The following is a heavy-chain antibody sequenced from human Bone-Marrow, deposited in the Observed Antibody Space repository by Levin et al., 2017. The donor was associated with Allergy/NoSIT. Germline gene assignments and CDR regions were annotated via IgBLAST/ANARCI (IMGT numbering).Heavy chain of an antibody. J-gene: IGHJ4*02. CDR2: VHHSGSI. V-gene: IGHV4-38-2*02. CDR1: GGSVSSDGSY. Sequence: SETLSLTCTVSGGSVSSDGSYWIWVRQPPGKGLEWIGSVHHSGSIYYNPSLKSRVTISVDTSKNQFSLNLSSVTAADTAVYYCARDQGANAFEYWGRGTLVSVSS. CDR3: ARDQGANAFEY. D-gene: IGHD2-8*01.